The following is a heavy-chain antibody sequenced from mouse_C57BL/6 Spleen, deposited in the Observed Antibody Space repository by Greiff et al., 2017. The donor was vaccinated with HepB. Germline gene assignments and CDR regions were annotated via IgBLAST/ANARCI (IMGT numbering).Heavy chain of an antibody. Sequence: VQLQQSGAELVMPGASVKLSCKASGYTFTSYWMHWVKQRPGQGLEWIGEIDPSDSYTNYNQKFKGKSTLTVDKSSSTAYMQLSSLTSEDSAVYYCARNEGSSCWYFDVWGTGTTVTVSS. D-gene: IGHD1-3*01. CDR2: IDPSDSYT. CDR3: ARNEGSSCWYFDV. V-gene: IGHV1-69*01. CDR1: GYTFTSYW. J-gene: IGHJ1*03.